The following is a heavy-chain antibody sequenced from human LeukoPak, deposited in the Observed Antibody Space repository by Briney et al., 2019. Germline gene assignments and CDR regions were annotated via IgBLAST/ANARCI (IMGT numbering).Heavy chain of an antibody. V-gene: IGHV3-30*04. J-gene: IGHJ6*04. CDR2: ISSDGSDK. CDR3: AELGITMIGGV. CDR1: GFTFNNYA. Sequence: GGSLRLSCAASGFTFNNYAMQWVRQAPGKGLEWVSLISSDGSDKYYSDSVKGRFTISRDNAKNSLYLQMNSLRAEDTAVYYCAELGITMIGGVWGKGTTVTISS. D-gene: IGHD3-10*02.